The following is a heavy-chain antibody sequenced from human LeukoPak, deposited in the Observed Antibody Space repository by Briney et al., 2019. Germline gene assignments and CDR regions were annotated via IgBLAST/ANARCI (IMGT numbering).Heavy chain of an antibody. CDR2: ISNSGST. CDR1: GDSVNSSY. Sequence: SETLSLTCTVSGDSVNSSYWSWVRQPPARGLEWIGFISNSGSTNYSPSFTRRLTISVDTSKNQVSLRLTSVTAADTAVYYCARHARGYSFGAWFDPWGQGVLVTVSS. D-gene: IGHD5-12*01. V-gene: IGHV4-59*02. J-gene: IGHJ5*02. CDR3: ARHARGYSFGAWFDP.